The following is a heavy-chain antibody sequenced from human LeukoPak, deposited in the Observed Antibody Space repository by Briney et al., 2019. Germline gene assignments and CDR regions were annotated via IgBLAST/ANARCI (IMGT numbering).Heavy chain of an antibody. V-gene: IGHV4-34*01. Sequence: DPSETLSLTCAVYGGSSSGYYWSWIRQPPGKGLEWIGEINHSGSTNYNPSLKSRVTISVDTSKNQFSLKLSSVTAADTAVYYCARRRYYYDSSGYYPYYYYMDVWGKGTTVTVSS. CDR3: ARRRYYYDSSGYYPYYYYMDV. J-gene: IGHJ6*03. CDR2: INHSGST. CDR1: GGSSSGYY. D-gene: IGHD3-22*01.